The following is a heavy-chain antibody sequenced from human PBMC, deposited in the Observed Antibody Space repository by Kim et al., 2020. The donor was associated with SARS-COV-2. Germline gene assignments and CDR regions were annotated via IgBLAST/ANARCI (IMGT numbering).Heavy chain of an antibody. CDR1: GFTFSSYG. CDR3: ARDSHIVVVVAATPNYYYGMDV. V-gene: IGHV3-33*01. J-gene: IGHJ6*02. Sequence: GGSLRLSCAASGFTFSSYGMHWVRQAPGKGLEWVAVIWYDGSNKYYADSVKGRFTISRDNSKNTLYLQMNSLRAEDTAVYYCARDSHIVVVVAATPNYYYGMDVWGQGTTVTVSS. D-gene: IGHD2-15*01. CDR2: IWYDGSNK.